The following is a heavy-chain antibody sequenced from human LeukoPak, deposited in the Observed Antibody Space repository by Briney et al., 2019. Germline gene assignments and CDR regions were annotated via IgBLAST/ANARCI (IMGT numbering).Heavy chain of an antibody. CDR1: GFTFSSYA. D-gene: IGHD3-3*01. CDR2: IKQDGSQE. J-gene: IGHJ4*02. Sequence: QPGRSLRLSCAASGFTFSSYAMHWVRQAPGKGLEWVARIKQDGSQEYYVDSVKGRFTISRDSAENSLYLQMNSLRAEDTAVYYCARGVPYDSWSGLHYSDYWGQGTLVTVSS. CDR3: ARGVPYDSWSGLHYSDY. V-gene: IGHV3-7*01.